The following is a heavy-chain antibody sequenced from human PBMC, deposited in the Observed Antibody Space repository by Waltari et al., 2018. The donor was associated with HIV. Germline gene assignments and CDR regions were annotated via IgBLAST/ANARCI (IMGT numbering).Heavy chain of an antibody. Sequence: EVQLVESGGGLVEPGGSLRLSCATSGFTFSSYSMNWVRQAPGKGLEGVSSISGSPSYIYYADSVKGRFTISRDNAKNSLYLQMNSLRAEDTAVYYCARDPGGNYDSFAFDIWGQGTMVTVSS. CDR1: GFTFSSYS. D-gene: IGHD3-22*01. J-gene: IGHJ3*02. CDR2: ISGSPSYI. CDR3: ARDPGGNYDSFAFDI. V-gene: IGHV3-21*01.